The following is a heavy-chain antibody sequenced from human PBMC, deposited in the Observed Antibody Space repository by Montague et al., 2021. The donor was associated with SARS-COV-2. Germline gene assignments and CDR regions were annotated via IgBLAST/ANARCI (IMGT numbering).Heavy chain of an antibody. J-gene: IGHJ4*02. D-gene: IGHD2-2*01. CDR2: TYYRSKWYN. Sequence: CAISGDSVSSNIATWNWIRQSPSRGLEWLGRTYYRSKWYNDYAESVKSRITIDPDTSEHQFSLHLNSVTPEDTAVYYCARIPVGSKYYFDFWGQRTLVTVSS. CDR1: GDSVSSNIAT. CDR3: ARIPVGSKYYFDF. V-gene: IGHV6-1*01.